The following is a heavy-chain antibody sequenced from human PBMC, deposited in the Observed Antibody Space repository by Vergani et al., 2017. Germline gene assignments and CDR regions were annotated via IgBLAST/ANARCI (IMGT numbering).Heavy chain of an antibody. CDR2: IYTSGST. CDR1: GGSISSGSYY. D-gene: IGHD6-19*01. CDR3: GTALAVAENYYSGMDV. J-gene: IGHJ6*02. Sequence: QVQLQESGPGLVKPSQTLSLTCTVSGGSISSGSYYWSWIRQPAGKGLEWIGRIYTSGSTNYNPSLKSRVTISVDTSKNPFSLKLSSVTAADTAVYYCGTALAVAENYYSGMDVWGQGTTVTVYS. V-gene: IGHV4-61*02.